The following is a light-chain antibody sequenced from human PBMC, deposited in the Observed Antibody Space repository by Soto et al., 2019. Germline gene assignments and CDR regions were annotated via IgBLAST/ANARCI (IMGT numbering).Light chain of an antibody. CDR3: QVWDSSSDHAYV. J-gene: IGLJ1*01. CDR2: DDS. V-gene: IGLV3-21*02. Sequence: SYELTQPPSVSVAPGQTARITCGGNNIGSKSVHWYQQKPGQAPVLVVYDDSDGPSGIPERFSGSNSGNTATLTISRVEAGDEADYYCQVWDSSSDHAYVFGTGTKLTVL. CDR1: NIGSKS.